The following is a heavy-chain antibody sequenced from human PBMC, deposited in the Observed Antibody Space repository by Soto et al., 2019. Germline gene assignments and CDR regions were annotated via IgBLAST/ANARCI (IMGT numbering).Heavy chain of an antibody. CDR1: GFTFSSYS. J-gene: IGHJ6*02. V-gene: IGHV3-21*01. Sequence: LRLSCAASGFTFSSYSMNWVRQAPGKGLEWVSSISSSSSYIYYADSVKGRFTTSRDNAKNSLYLQMNSLRAEDTAVYYCARDLTIVVVPAAIGAGGMDVWGQGTTVTVSS. D-gene: IGHD2-2*02. CDR3: ARDLTIVVVPAAIGAGGMDV. CDR2: ISSSSSYI.